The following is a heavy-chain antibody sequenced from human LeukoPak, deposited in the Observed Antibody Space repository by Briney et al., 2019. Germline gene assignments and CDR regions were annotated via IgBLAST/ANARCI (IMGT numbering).Heavy chain of an antibody. J-gene: IGHJ6*03. CDR2: IYYSGST. Sequence: SETLSLTCTVSGGSISSYYWSWIRQPPGKGLEWIGYIYYSGSTNYNPSLKSRVTISVDTSKNQFSLKLSSVTAADTAVYYCARGEVVPAAILSGPYYYYMDVWGKGTTVTVSS. V-gene: IGHV4-59*12. CDR3: ARGEVVPAAILSGPYYYYMDV. CDR1: GGSISSYY. D-gene: IGHD2-2*01.